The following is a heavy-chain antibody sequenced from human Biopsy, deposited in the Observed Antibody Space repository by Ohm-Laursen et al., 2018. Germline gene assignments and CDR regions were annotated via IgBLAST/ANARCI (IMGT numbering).Heavy chain of an antibody. Sequence: SLRLSCASSGFTFSTHWMSWVRQAPGKGPEWVATIKKDGSEKYYVDSVKGRFTISRDNFKSSLSLQMNSLRGEDTAVYYCARAPFGSGSYSEFDYWGQGSLVTVSS. CDR2: IKKDGSEK. D-gene: IGHD3-22*01. V-gene: IGHV3-7*01. J-gene: IGHJ4*02. CDR3: ARAPFGSGSYSEFDY. CDR1: GFTFSTHW.